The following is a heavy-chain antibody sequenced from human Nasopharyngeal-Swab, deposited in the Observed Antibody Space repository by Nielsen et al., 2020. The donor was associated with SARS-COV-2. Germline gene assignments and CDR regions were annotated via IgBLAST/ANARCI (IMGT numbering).Heavy chain of an antibody. CDR2: ISGSGRST. CDR3: ARVPWQWLVHFDY. Sequence: GESLKISCAASGFTFSSYAMSWVRQAPGKGLEWVSAISGSGRSTYYADSVKGRFTISRDNSKNTLYLQMNSLRAEDTAVYYCARVPWQWLVHFDYWGQGTLVTVSS. CDR1: GFTFSSYA. J-gene: IGHJ4*02. D-gene: IGHD6-19*01. V-gene: IGHV3-23*01.